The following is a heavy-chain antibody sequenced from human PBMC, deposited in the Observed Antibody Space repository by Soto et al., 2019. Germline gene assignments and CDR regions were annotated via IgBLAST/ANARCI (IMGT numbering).Heavy chain of an antibody. V-gene: IGHV4-30-4*01. Sequence: SETLSLTCTVSGGSISSGDYYWSWIRQPPGKGLEWIGYIYYSGSTYYNPSLKSRVTISVDTSKNQFSLKLSSVTAADTAVYYCARDRGRTYYDFWSGPLYYYYGMDVWGQGTTVTVS. D-gene: IGHD3-3*01. CDR1: GGSISSGDYY. CDR3: ARDRGRTYYDFWSGPLYYYYGMDV. J-gene: IGHJ6*02. CDR2: IYYSGST.